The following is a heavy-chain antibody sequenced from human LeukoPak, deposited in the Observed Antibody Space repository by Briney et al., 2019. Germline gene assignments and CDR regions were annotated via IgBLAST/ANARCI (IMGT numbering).Heavy chain of an antibody. CDR1: GFTFSSYA. J-gene: IGHJ4*02. Sequence: GGSLRLSCAASGFTFSSYAMHWVRQAPGKGLEWVAVISYDGSNKYYADSVKGRFTISRDNSKNTVYLQMNSLRAEDTAVYYCARENCCGDCYVDYWGQGTLVTVSS. V-gene: IGHV3-30*01. D-gene: IGHD2-21*02. CDR2: ISYDGSNK. CDR3: ARENCCGDCYVDY.